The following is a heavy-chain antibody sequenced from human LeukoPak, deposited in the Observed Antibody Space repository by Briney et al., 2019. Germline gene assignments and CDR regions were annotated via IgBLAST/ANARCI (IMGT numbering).Heavy chain of an antibody. CDR1: GGSISSYY. V-gene: IGHV4-59*01. Sequence: SETLSLTCTVSGGSISSYYWSWIRQPPGKGLEWIGYMYYSGGTNYNPSLKSRVTISVDTSKNLFSLKLTSVTAADTAVYYCARNGVVGITGTRVTWFDPWGQGTLVTVSS. D-gene: IGHD1-7*01. J-gene: IGHJ5*02. CDR3: ARNGVVGITGTRVTWFDP. CDR2: MYYSGGT.